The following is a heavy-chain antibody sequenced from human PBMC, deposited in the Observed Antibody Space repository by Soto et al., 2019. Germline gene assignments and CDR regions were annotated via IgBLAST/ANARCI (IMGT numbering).Heavy chain of an antibody. J-gene: IGHJ5*02. CDR3: ARRYNWNYRFDP. CDR2: IYYSGST. CDR1: GGSISSGGYY. V-gene: IGHV4-31*03. D-gene: IGHD1-7*01. Sequence: LSLTCTVSGGSISSGGYYWSWIRQHPGKGLEWIGYIYYSGSTYYNPSLKSRVTISVDTSKNQFSLKLSSVTAADTAVYYCARRYNWNYRFDPWGQGTLVTVSS.